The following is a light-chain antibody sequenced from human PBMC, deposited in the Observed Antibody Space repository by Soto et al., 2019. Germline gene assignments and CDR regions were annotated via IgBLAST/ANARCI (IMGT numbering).Light chain of an antibody. CDR3: QRYSSSSWS. J-gene: IGKJ1*01. Sequence: EIVLAQSPGTLSLSPGERATLSCRASQNFNSSYLAWYQQKPGQAPRLLIYGASSRATGIPDRFSGSGSGTDFTLTISRLEPEDFAVYYCQRYSSSSWSFGQGTKVEI. V-gene: IGKV3-20*01. CDR1: QNFNSSY. CDR2: GAS.